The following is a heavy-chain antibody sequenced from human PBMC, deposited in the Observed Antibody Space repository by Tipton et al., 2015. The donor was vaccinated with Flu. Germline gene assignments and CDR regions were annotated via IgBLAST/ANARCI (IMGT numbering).Heavy chain of an antibody. CDR1: GFTFSDNY. CDR2: ITTGGDD. CDR3: AKFGVSGSTGYKGNFQD. Sequence: SLRLSCEGSGFTFSDNYISWIRQAPGKGLEWVSYITTGGDDHYAESVKGRFTISRDNAKNSVYLQMNSLRAEDTAVYYCAKFGVSGSTGYKGNFQDWGQGTLVTVSS. J-gene: IGHJ1*01. V-gene: IGHV3-11*01. D-gene: IGHD1-1*01.